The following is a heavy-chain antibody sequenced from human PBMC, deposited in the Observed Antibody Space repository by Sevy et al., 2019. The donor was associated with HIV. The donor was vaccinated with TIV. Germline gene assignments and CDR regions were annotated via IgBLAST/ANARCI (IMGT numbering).Heavy chain of an antibody. CDR1: GYTLTELS. D-gene: IGHD3-9*01. V-gene: IGHV1-24*01. J-gene: IGHJ4*02. CDR3: ATTYDILTGTYYFDY. CDR2: FDPEDGET. Sequence: ASVKVSCKVSGYTLTELSMHWVRQAPGKGLEWMGGFDPEDGETIYAQKFQGRVTMTEDTSTDTAYMELSSLRSEDTAVYYCATTYDILTGTYYFDYWGQGTLVTVSS.